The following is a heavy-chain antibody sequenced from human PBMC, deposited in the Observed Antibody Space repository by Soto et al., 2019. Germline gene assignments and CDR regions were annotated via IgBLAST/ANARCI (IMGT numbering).Heavy chain of an antibody. CDR2: INAGNGNT. CDR3: ARDLGWWPWDY. Sequence: QVQLVQSGAEVKKPGASVKVSCKASGYTFTSYAMHWVRQAPGQRLEWMGWINAGNGNTKYSQKFQGRVTITRDTSASTAYMELSSLRSEDTALYYCARDLGWWPWDYWGQGTLVTVSS. D-gene: IGHD2-15*01. CDR1: GYTFTSYA. V-gene: IGHV1-3*01. J-gene: IGHJ4*02.